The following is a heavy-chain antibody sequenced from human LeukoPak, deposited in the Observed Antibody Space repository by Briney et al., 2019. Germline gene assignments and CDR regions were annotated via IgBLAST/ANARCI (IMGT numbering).Heavy chain of an antibody. CDR2: IKTDGSEK. J-gene: IGHJ4*02. CDR3: AKGVHTTVITLFDY. CDR1: GFTFSNYW. V-gene: IGHV3-7*03. D-gene: IGHD4-23*01. Sequence: GGSLRLSCEGSGFTFSNYWMGWVRQAPGKGLQWVANIKTDGSEKYYVDSVKGRFTISRDNSKNTLYLQMNSLRAEDTAVYYCAKGVHTTVITLFDYWGQGTLVTVPS.